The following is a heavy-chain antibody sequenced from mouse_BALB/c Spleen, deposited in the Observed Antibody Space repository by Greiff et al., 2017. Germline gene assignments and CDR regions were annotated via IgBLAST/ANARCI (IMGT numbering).Heavy chain of an antibody. CDR1: GFTFSSYA. Sequence: DVKLVESGGGLVKPGGSLKLSCAASGFTFSSYAMSWVRQSPEKRLEWVAEISSGGSYTYYPDTVTGRFTISRDNAKNTLYLEMSSLRSEDTAMYYCARDDDYDKYFDVWGAGTTVTVSS. D-gene: IGHD2-4*01. CDR3: ARDDDYDKYFDV. J-gene: IGHJ1*01. V-gene: IGHV5-9-4*01. CDR2: ISSGGSYT.